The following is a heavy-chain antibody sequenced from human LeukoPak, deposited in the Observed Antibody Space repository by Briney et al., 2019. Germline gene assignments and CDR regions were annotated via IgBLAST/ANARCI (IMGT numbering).Heavy chain of an antibody. Sequence: PSETLSLTCSVSGGSINSYYWNWIRQPPGKGLEWIGYIYYSGSTDYNPSLKSRVIISVDTSKNQFSLKLSSVTAADTAVYYCAREDERGFGPGVFDYWGQGTLVTVSS. CDR3: AREDERGFGPGVFDY. CDR1: GGSINSYY. CDR2: IYYSGST. V-gene: IGHV4-59*01. D-gene: IGHD3-10*01. J-gene: IGHJ4*02.